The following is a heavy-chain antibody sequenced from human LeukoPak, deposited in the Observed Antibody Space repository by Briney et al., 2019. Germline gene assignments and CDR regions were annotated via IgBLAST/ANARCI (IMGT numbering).Heavy chain of an antibody. Sequence: PSETLSLTCTVSGDSISSYYWSWIRQPPGKGLEWIGYIYYSGSTNYNPSLKSRVTISVDTSKNQFSLKLSSVTAADTAVYCCARGEGSYYYFDYWGQGTLVTVSS. CDR3: ARGEGSYYYFDY. V-gene: IGHV4-59*01. CDR1: GDSISSYY. CDR2: IYYSGST. J-gene: IGHJ4*02. D-gene: IGHD1-26*01.